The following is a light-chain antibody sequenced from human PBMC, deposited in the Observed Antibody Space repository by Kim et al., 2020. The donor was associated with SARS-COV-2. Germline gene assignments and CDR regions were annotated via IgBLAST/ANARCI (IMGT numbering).Light chain of an antibody. CDR3: NSRDSSGNHWV. Sequence: SSELTQDPAVSVALGQTVRITCQGDSLRSYYASWYQQKPGQASVLVIYGKNNRPSGIPDRFSGSSSGNTASLTITWAQAEDEADYYCNSRDSSGNHWVFG. V-gene: IGLV3-19*01. J-gene: IGLJ3*02. CDR1: SLRSYY. CDR2: GKN.